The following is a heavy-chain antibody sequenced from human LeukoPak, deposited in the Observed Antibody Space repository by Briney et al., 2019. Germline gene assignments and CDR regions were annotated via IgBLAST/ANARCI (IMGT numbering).Heavy chain of an antibody. V-gene: IGHV4-39*07. CDR1: GGSISSSSYY. J-gene: IGHJ4*02. CDR2: MYYSGST. CDR3: VRDRYYYDTTSIIDY. Sequence: PSETLSLTCTVSGGSISSSSYYWGWVRQPPGKGLEWIGSMYYSGSTHYNPSLKSRVTISVDTSKNQFSLKLSSVTAADTAVYYCVRDRYYYDTTSIIDYWGQGTLVSVSS. D-gene: IGHD3-22*01.